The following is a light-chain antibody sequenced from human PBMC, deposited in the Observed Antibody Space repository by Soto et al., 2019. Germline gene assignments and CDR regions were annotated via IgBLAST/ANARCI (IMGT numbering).Light chain of an antibody. J-gene: IGLJ2*01. Sequence: QSVLTQPPSASGTPGQRVTISCSGSSSNIGSNLVIWYQQLPGTAPKLLIYNNNQRPLGVPDRFSGSKSGTSAPLAISRLQSEDEADYYCAAWDDGLNGPVFGRGTKLTVL. V-gene: IGLV1-44*01. CDR3: AAWDDGLNGPV. CDR2: NNN. CDR1: SSNIGSNL.